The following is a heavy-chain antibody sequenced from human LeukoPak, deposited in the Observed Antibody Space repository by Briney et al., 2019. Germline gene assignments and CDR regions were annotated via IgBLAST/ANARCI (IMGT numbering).Heavy chain of an antibody. CDR2: TYYRSKWYN. D-gene: IGHD3-10*01. CDR3: AKDLDYYGSGSSIYYYYGMDV. V-gene: IGHV6-1*01. Sequence: SQTLSLTCAISGDSVSSNSAAWNWIRQSPSRGLEWLGRTYYRSKWYNDYAVSVKSRITINPDTSKNQFSLQLNSVTPEDTAVYYCAKDLDYYGSGSSIYYYYGMDVWGQGTTVTVSS. CDR1: GDSVSSNSAA. J-gene: IGHJ6*02.